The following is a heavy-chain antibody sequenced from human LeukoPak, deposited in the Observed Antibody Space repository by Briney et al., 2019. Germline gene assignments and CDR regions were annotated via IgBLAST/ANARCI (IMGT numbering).Heavy chain of an antibody. CDR1: GFTFSSYW. J-gene: IGHJ4*02. CDR2: INSDGSST. D-gene: IGHD1-26*01. CDR3: ARGRFLGSYYFDY. V-gene: IGHV3-74*01. Sequence: GGSLRLSCAASGFTFSSYWMHWVRQAPGKGLVWVSRINSDGSSTSYADSVKGRFTISRDNAKNTLYLQMNSLRAEDTAVYYCARGRFLGSYYFDYWGQGTLVTVSS.